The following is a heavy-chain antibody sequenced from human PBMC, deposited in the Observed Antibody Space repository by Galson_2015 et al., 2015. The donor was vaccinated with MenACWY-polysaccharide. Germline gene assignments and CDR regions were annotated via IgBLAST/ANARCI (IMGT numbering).Heavy chain of an antibody. V-gene: IGHV3-48*02. CDR1: GFTFSSYR. CDR3: ARGGSSDSFDY. J-gene: IGHJ4*02. CDR2: ISTGRTII. Sequence: SLRLSCAASGFTFSSYRVNWVRQAPGKGLEWVSYISTGRTIIYQADSVKGRFTISRDNAKNSLYLQLTSLRDEDTAVYYCARGGSSDSFDYWGKGTLFTVSS. D-gene: IGHD2-15*01.